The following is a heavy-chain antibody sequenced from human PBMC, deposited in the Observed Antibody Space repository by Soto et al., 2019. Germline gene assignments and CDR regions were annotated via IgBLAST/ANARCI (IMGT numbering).Heavy chain of an antibody. J-gene: IGHJ5*02. D-gene: IGHD6-19*01. Sequence: PSETLSLTCGVSGGTIRSPDWWTWVRQPPGKGLEWIGEIFQSGSTIYTPSLERRVTISVDKSKNQFSLTLTSVTAADTAVYFCARGRGRYSSGWSWFDPWGQGILVTVSS. CDR1: GGTIRSPDW. CDR2: IFQSGST. V-gene: IGHV4-4*02. CDR3: ARGRGRYSSGWSWFDP.